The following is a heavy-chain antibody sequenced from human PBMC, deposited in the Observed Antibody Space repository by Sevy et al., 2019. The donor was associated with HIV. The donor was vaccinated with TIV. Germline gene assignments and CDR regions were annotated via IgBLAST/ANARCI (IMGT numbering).Heavy chain of an antibody. J-gene: IGHJ4*02. Sequence: GGSLRLSCAASGFTFSSYSMNWVRQAPGKGLEWVSYISSSSSTIYYAGSVKGRFTISRDNAKNSLYLQMNSLRDEDTAVYYCARDLSLVRGVIMDYWGQGTLVTVSS. CDR2: ISSSSSTI. V-gene: IGHV3-48*02. CDR1: GFTFSSYS. CDR3: ARDLSLVRGVIMDY. D-gene: IGHD3-10*01.